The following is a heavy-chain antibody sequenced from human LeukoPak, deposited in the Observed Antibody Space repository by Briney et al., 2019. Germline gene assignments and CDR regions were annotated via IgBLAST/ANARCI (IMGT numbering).Heavy chain of an antibody. CDR3: AKDRTIFGVVITP. J-gene: IGHJ4*02. Sequence: GGSLRLSCAASGFTFSSYWMSWVRQAPGKGLEWVANIKQDGSDKYYADSVKGRFTISRDNSKNTLYLQMSSLRAEDTAVYYCAKDRTIFGVVITPWGQGTLVTVSS. V-gene: IGHV3-7*01. CDR1: GFTFSSYW. CDR2: IKQDGSDK. D-gene: IGHD3-3*01.